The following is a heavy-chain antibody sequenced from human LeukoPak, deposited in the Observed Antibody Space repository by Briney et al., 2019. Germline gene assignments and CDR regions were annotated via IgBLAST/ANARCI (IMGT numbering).Heavy chain of an antibody. D-gene: IGHD3-10*01. Sequence: SETLSLTCTVSGGSISSYYSSWIPQPPRKGLEWSWYIYYSGSTNYNPSLKSRVTISVDKSKNQFYLKLSSVTAADTAVYYCARAVLGYYYGSGSYYNWLDPWGQGTLVTVSS. CDR1: GGSISSYY. CDR3: ARAVLGYYYGSGSYYNWLDP. J-gene: IGHJ5*02. CDR2: IYYSGST. V-gene: IGHV4-59*01.